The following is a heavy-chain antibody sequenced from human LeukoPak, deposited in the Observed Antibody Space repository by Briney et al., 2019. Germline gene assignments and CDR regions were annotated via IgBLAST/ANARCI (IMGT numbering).Heavy chain of an antibody. D-gene: IGHD3-10*02. CDR2: IYYSGST. CDR1: GGSISSSSYY. J-gene: IGHJ5*02. V-gene: IGHV4-39*07. Sequence: SETLSLTCTVSGGSISSSSYYWGWIRQPPGKGLEWIGSIYYSGSTYYNPSLKSRVTISVDTSKNQFSLKLSSVTAADTAVYYCARGWLFGQQPTYNWFDPWGQGTLVTVSS. CDR3: ARGWLFGQQPTYNWFDP.